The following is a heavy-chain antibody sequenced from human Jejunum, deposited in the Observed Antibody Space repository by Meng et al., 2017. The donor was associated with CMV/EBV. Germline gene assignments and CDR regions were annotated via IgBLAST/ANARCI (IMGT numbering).Heavy chain of an antibody. V-gene: IGHV3-48*03. D-gene: IGHD1-26*01. Sequence: VFVFCSSAMTSIRHAPGKGLEWVSYISSTVTGIFYSGSVKGRFTVSRDNAKNSLYLQMNSLRTEDTAVFHCAKVRRGSYSAVFFDLWGQGTMVTVSS. CDR2: ISSTVTGI. CDR3: AKVRRGSYSAVFFDL. J-gene: IGHJ3*01. CDR1: VFVFCSSA.